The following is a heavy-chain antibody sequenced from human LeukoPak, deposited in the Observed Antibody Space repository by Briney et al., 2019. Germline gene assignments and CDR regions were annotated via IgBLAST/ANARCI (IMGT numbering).Heavy chain of an antibody. CDR3: ARVRGPTVNTMYYDL. CDR1: GFTFWSHV. V-gene: IGHV3-48*01. Sequence: GGSLILSCVASGFTFWSHVMIWVRQAPGKGLEWLSYISPRSETKNYADSVKDRFTISRDDGENSVSLDMNSLRLEDTAVYYCARVRGPTVNTMYYDLWGQGTLVTVSS. D-gene: IGHD4-11*01. J-gene: IGHJ4*02. CDR2: ISPRSETK.